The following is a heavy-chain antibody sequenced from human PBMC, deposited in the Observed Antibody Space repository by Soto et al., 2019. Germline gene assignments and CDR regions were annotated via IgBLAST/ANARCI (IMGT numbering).Heavy chain of an antibody. CDR2: VSAGGDMT. Sequence: DVQLLESGGHLVQPGGSLRLSCAASGFTFSSYAMSWVRQAPGKGLEWVSSVSAGGDMTYYSDSVKGRFTISRDNSKNTLYLQVNSLRAEDTAVYYCAKEEVVVTSVPAPYYFDYWGQGVLVAVSS. J-gene: IGHJ4*02. CDR1: GFTFSSYA. D-gene: IGHD2-21*02. CDR3: AKEEVVVTSVPAPYYFDY. V-gene: IGHV3-23*01.